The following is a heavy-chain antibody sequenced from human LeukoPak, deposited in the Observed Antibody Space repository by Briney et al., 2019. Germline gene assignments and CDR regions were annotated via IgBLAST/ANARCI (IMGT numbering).Heavy chain of an antibody. J-gene: IGHJ4*02. D-gene: IGHD2-8*02. CDR1: GFTFSSYS. V-gene: IGHV3-21*01. CDR2: ISSSSSYI. Sequence: GGSLRLSCAASGFTFSSYSMNWVRQAPGQGLEWVSSISSSSSYIYYADSVKGRFTISRDNAKNSLYLQMNSLRAEDTAVYYCARAIGTDFDYWGQGTLVTVSS. CDR3: ARAIGTDFDY.